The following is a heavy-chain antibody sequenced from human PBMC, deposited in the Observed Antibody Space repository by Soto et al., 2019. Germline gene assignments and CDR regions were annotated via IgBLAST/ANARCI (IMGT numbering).Heavy chain of an antibody. D-gene: IGHD3-16*01. J-gene: IGHJ5*02. CDR1: GFSFSTSA. CDR3: ATGWGGVTTVTALYH. Sequence: QMQLVQSGPEVKKPGTSVKVSCKASGFSFSTSAIQWVRQARGQGLEWIGWIVVGSGNTNYAQKFQERVTMTRDMSANTVYMEVSSLTSDDTAVYYCATGWGGVTTVTALYHWGEGSLVTVSS. V-gene: IGHV1-58*02. CDR2: IVVGSGNT.